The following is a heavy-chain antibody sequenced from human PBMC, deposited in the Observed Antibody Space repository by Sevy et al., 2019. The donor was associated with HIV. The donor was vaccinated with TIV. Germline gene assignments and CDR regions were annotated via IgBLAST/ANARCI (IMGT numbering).Heavy chain of an antibody. Sequence: ASVTVSCKASGYTFSDNYIHWVRPPPGQGLEWMGWIDRNSGGTNYAQKLQDRVTMTRDTSIRTAYMELSGLRSDDTAVYYCARAPNYYENSGFVFWGQGTLVTVSS. V-gene: IGHV1-2*02. CDR2: IDRNSGGT. D-gene: IGHD3-22*01. CDR1: GYTFSDNY. CDR3: ARAPNYYENSGFVF. J-gene: IGHJ4*02.